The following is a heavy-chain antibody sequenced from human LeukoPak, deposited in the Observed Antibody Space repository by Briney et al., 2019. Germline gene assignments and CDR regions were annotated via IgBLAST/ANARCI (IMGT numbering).Heavy chain of an antibody. CDR2: ISSSSSYI. CDR3: ARDEYQRYDVNFDY. J-gene: IGHJ4*02. V-gene: IGHV3-21*01. Sequence: GGPLSLPCEAPGFTSRSLGINWARQAPGKGLGGASSISSSSSYIYYADSVKGRFTISRDNAKNSLYLQMNSLRAEDTAVYYCARDEYQRYDVNFDYWGQGTLVTVSS. CDR1: GFTSRSLG. D-gene: IGHD2-2*01.